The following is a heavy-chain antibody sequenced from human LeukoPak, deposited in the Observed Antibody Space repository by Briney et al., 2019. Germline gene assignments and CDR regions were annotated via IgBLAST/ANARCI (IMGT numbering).Heavy chain of an antibody. Sequence: SETLSLTCTVSGGFIHTYNWIWIRQPAGKGLEWVGRNNVAGNSYYNPSLKGRVSISVDRPNNRFSLELTSVTAADTAVYYCARDREHSHGSDLDHWGQGILVTVSS. V-gene: IGHV4-4*07. CDR2: NNVAGNS. CDR1: GGFIHTYN. D-gene: IGHD5-18*01. J-gene: IGHJ4*02. CDR3: ARDREHSHGSDLDH.